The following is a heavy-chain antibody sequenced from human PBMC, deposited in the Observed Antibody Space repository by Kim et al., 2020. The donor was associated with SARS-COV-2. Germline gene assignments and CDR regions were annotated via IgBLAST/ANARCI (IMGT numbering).Heavy chain of an antibody. J-gene: IGHJ4*02. CDR2: ISGSGGST. D-gene: IGHD3-3*01. Sequence: GGSLRLSCAASGFTFSSYAMSWVRQAPGKGLEWVSAISGSGGSTYYADSVKGRFTISRDNSKNTLYLQMNSLRAEDTAVYYCAKDPYYDFWSGYQDYWGQGTLVTVSS. CDR3: AKDPYYDFWSGYQDY. V-gene: IGHV3-23*01. CDR1: GFTFSSYA.